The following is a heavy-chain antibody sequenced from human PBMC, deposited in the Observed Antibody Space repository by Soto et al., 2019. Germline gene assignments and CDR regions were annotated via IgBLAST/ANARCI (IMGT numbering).Heavy chain of an antibody. Sequence: GESLKISCKGSVYSFTSYWIGWVRQMPGKGLEWMGIIYPGDSDTRYSPSFQGQVTISADKSISTADLQWSSLKASDTAMYYCARQAGEQVGRNRGWYRLPFDYWGQGTLVTVIS. V-gene: IGHV5-51*01. CDR1: VYSFTSYW. J-gene: IGHJ4*02. D-gene: IGHD6-19*01. CDR3: ARQAGEQVGRNRGWYRLPFDY. CDR2: IYPGDSDT.